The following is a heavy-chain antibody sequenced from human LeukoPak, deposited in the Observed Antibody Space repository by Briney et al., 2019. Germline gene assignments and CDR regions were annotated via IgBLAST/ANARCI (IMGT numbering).Heavy chain of an antibody. CDR3: ARSGDYYDSSGYYYYYYGMDV. CDR2: ISSSGSTI. V-gene: IGHV3-11*01. J-gene: IGHJ6*02. Sequence: PGGSLRLSCAASGFTFSDYYMSWIRQAPGKGLEWVSYISSSGSTIYYVDSVKGRFTISRDNAKNSLYLQMNSLRAEDTAVYYCARSGDYYDSSGYYYYYYGMDVWGQGTTVTVSS. D-gene: IGHD3-22*01. CDR1: GFTFSDYY.